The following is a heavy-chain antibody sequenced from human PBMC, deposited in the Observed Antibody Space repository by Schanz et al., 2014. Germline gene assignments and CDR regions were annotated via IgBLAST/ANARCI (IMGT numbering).Heavy chain of an antibody. CDR2: VIPILGVT. J-gene: IGHJ5*02. V-gene: IGHV1-69*02. D-gene: IGHD4-17*01. Sequence: QVQLVQSGADVKKPGSSVRVSCKASGGTFSRLTFSWVRQATGQGLEWMGRVIPILGVTHYAQKFQGRVTITADKSTTTAYMELNSLNSDDTAVYYCATLDYADSVSWGQGTLVIVSS. CDR1: GGTFSRLT. CDR3: ATLDYADSVS.